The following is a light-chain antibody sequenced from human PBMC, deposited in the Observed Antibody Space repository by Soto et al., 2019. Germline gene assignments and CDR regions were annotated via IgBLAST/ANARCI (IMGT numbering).Light chain of an antibody. CDR3: QQYNSWPLT. Sequence: EIVLTQSPGTLSLSPGERATLSCRASQSVSSSYLAWYQQKPGQAPRLLIYGASSRATGIPDRFSGSGSGTDFTLTISSLQSEEFAVYYCQQYNSWPLTCGGGTKVDIK. V-gene: IGKV3-20*01. J-gene: IGKJ4*01. CDR1: QSVSSSY. CDR2: GAS.